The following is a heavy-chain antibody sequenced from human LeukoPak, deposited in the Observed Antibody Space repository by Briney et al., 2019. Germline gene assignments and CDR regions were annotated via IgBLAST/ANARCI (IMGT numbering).Heavy chain of an antibody. Sequence: PSGTLSLTCAVSGGSISSDIWWSWVRQPPGKGLEWIGEIYRIGSTNYNPSLKSRVTISVDTSKNQFSLKLSSVTAADTAVYYCARHGIAVAGSLDYWGQGTLVTVSS. CDR3: ARHGIAVAGSLDY. CDR2: IYRIGST. J-gene: IGHJ4*02. V-gene: IGHV4-4*02. CDR1: GGSISSDIW. D-gene: IGHD6-19*01.